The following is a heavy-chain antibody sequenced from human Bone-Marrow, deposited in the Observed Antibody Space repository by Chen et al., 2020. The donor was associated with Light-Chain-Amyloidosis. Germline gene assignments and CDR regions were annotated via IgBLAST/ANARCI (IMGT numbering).Heavy chain of an antibody. CDR1: GFTVSSNY. V-gene: IGHV3-53*01. Sequence: EVQLVESGGGLIQPGGSLRLSCAASGFTVSSNYMTCVRQAPGKGLEWVSLINSGGTTYYADSVKGRFTISRDNSKNTLYLQMNSLRAEDTAVYYCARGSTVTTGENFDYWGQGTLVTISS. J-gene: IGHJ4*02. CDR3: ARGSTVTTGENFDY. CDR2: INSGGTT. D-gene: IGHD4-17*01.